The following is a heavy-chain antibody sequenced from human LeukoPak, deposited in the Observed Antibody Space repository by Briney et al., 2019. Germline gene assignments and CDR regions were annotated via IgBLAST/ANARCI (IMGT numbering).Heavy chain of an antibody. D-gene: IGHD6-19*01. CDR2: IYYSGST. V-gene: IGHV4-59*08. CDR1: GGSISSYY. J-gene: IGHJ3*01. Sequence: MASETLSLTCTVSGGSISSYYWSWIRQPPGKGVEWIGYIYYSGSTNYKPSLNSRVTISVDTSKNQFSLKLSSVTAADTAVYYCARQRAVVGLSGFDFWGQGTMVTVSS. CDR3: ARQRAVVGLSGFDF.